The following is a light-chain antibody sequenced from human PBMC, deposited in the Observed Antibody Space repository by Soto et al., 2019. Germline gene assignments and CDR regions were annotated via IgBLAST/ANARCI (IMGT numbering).Light chain of an antibody. CDR2: GAS. V-gene: IGKV3-20*01. CDR3: QQYGSSPRT. J-gene: IGKJ2*02. Sequence: EIVLTQSPGTLSLSPGERATLSCRATQSVSSGYLAWYQHKPGQAPRLLMSGASSRATGIPDRFSGSGSGTDFTLTISRLEPEDFAVYYCQQYGSSPRTFGQGTKLEIK. CDR1: QSVSSGY.